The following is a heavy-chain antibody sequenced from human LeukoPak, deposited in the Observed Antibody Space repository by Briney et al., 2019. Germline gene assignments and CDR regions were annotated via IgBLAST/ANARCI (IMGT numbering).Heavy chain of an antibody. D-gene: IGHD2-2*02. J-gene: IGHJ6*02. Sequence: PSETLSLTCTVSGGSISSYYWSWIRQPPGKGLEWIGYIYYSGSTNYNPSLKSRVTISVDTSKNQFSLKLSSVTAADTAVYYCARARTRGYQLLYEAHYYYGMDVWGQGTTVTVSS. CDR3: ARARTRGYQLLYEAHYYYGMDV. CDR1: GGSISSYY. CDR2: IYYSGST. V-gene: IGHV4-59*01.